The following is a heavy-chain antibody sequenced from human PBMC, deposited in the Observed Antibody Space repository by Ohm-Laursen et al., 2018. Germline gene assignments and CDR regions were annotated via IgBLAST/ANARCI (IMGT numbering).Heavy chain of an antibody. V-gene: IGHV4-28*01. D-gene: IGHD2/OR15-2a*01. Sequence: SDTLSLTCTVSGDSMSSSHWWGWIRQPPGKGLEWIGYISYSGSTYYNPSLKSRVTMSVDTSKNHFSLRLGSVTAVDTAVYYCARMDNSWNLDYWGQGTLVIVSS. J-gene: IGHJ4*02. CDR1: GDSMSSSHW. CDR3: ARMDNSWNLDY. CDR2: ISYSGST.